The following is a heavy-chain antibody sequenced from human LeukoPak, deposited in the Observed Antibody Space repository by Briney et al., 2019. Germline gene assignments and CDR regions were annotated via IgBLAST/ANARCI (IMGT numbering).Heavy chain of an antibody. CDR2: IKSKTDGGTT. CDR1: GFTFSISW. CDR3: TTLHSRDIVVVVSATPDY. V-gene: IGHV3-15*01. J-gene: IGHJ4*02. D-gene: IGHD2-15*01. Sequence: PGGSLRLSCAASGFTFSISWMSWVRQAPGKGLEWLGRIKSKTDGGTTDYAAPVKGRFTISRDDSKNTLYLQMNSLKTEDTAIYYCTTLHSRDIVVVVSATPDYWGQGTLVTVSS.